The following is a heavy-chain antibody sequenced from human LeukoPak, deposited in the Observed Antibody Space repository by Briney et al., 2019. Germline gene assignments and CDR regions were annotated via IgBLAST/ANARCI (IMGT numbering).Heavy chain of an antibody. V-gene: IGHV3-23*01. CDR2: IAIGADTT. CDR1: GFTFTNHG. J-gene: IGHJ4*02. Sequence: GGSLRLSCTASGFTFTNHGMTWVRQAPGKGLEWVSSIAIGADTTYYADSVKGRFTISRDNSKSTLYLQMNGLRVEDTGIYYCAKEIRPNDYWGQGTLVTVSS. D-gene: IGHD1-1*01. CDR3: AKEIRPNDY.